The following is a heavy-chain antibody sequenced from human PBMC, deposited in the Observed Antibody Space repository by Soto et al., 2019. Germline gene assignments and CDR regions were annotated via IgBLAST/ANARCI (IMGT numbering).Heavy chain of an antibody. V-gene: IGHV3-9*01. CDR3: AKDVGSYYYDTSAYLYDY. CDR2: ISWNSATL. D-gene: IGHD3-22*01. J-gene: IGHJ4*02. CDR1: GFIFEDFA. Sequence: PGGSLRLSCVGSGFIFEDFAMNWVRQVPGKGLEWVSGISWNSATLAYADSVKGRFIVSRDNAKNILYLQMNSLRAEDAALYYCAKDVGSYYYDTSAYLYDYWGQGTLVTSPQ.